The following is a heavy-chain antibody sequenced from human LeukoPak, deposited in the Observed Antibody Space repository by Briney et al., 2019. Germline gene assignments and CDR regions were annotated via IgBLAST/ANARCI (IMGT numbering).Heavy chain of an antibody. CDR3: AKDPHVGGYSSGWSFDY. Sequence: GRSLRLSCAASGFTFSSYAMHWVRQAPGKGLEWVAVISYDGSNKYYADSVKGRFTISRDNSKNTLYLQMNSLRAEDTAVYYCAKDPHVGGYSSGWSFDYWGQGTLVTVSS. CDR1: GFTFSSYA. D-gene: IGHD6-19*01. V-gene: IGHV3-30-3*02. CDR2: ISYDGSNK. J-gene: IGHJ4*02.